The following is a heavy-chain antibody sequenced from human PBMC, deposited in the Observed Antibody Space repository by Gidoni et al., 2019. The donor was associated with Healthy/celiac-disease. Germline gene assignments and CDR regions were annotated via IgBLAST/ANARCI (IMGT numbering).Heavy chain of an antibody. D-gene: IGHD3-16*01. J-gene: IGHJ5*02. Sequence: QVQLVESGGGLVKPGGSLRLSCAASGFTFSDSYMSWIRPAPGKGLEWVSYISSSSSYTNYADSVKGRFTISRDNAKNSLYLQMNSLRAEDTAVYYCAREGGDSTADWFDPWGQGTLVTVSS. V-gene: IGHV3-11*05. CDR2: ISSSSSYT. CDR3: AREGGDSTADWFDP. CDR1: GFTFSDSY.